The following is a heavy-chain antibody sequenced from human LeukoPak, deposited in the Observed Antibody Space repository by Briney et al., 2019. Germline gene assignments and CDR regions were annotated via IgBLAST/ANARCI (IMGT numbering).Heavy chain of an antibody. CDR2: IYHRGST. Sequence: SGTLSLTCAVSVGSISSSNRWSWVRQPPGKGREWIGEIYHRGSTNCNPSLKSRVTISVDKSKTQFSLKLSSVHAADTAVYYCARASRNNWNDYYFDYWGQGTLVTVSS. CDR1: VGSISSSNR. V-gene: IGHV4-4*02. D-gene: IGHD1-1*01. J-gene: IGHJ4*02. CDR3: ARASRNNWNDYYFDY.